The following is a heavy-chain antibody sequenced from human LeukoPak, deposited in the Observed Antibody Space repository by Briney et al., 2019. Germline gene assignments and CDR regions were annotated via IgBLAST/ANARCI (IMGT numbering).Heavy chain of an antibody. D-gene: IGHD5-24*01. CDR3: AREEWLQLGAVNY. J-gene: IGHJ4*02. V-gene: IGHV3-48*04. Sequence: PGGSLRLSCAASGFTFSSYSMNWVRQAPGKGLEWVSYISSSSSTIYYADSVKGRFTISRDDAKNSLYLQMNNLRAEDTAVYYCAREEWLQLGAVNYWGQGTLVPVSS. CDR2: ISSSSSTI. CDR1: GFTFSSYS.